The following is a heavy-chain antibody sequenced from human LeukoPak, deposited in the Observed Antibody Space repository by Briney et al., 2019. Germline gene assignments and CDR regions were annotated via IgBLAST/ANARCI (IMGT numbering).Heavy chain of an antibody. CDR2: IFYSGST. V-gene: IGHV4-39*07. CDR3: ARRGIAVAGDFDY. J-gene: IGHJ4*02. Sequence: SETLSLTCSVSRASISSSSYYWGWVRQPPGKGLEWIGSIFYSGSTYHNPSLKSRVTISVDTSKNQFSLKLSSVTAADTAVYYCARRGIAVAGDFDYWGQGTLVTVSS. D-gene: IGHD6-19*01. CDR1: RASISSSSYY.